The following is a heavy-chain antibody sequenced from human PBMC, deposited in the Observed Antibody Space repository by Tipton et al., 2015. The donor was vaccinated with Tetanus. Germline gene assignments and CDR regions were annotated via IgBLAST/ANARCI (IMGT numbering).Heavy chain of an antibody. J-gene: IGHJ4*02. CDR3: ARLKSVRFFEQ. Sequence: TLSLTCNVSGASIRSYYWSWIRQSPGKGLEWIGYIFYTGSTNYAPSLKSRVTMSVDTSKNQFSLKVRSVSAADTAVYYCARLKSVRFFEQWGPGAVVTVSS. D-gene: IGHD3-3*01. CDR1: GASIRSYY. CDR2: IFYTGST. V-gene: IGHV4-59*01.